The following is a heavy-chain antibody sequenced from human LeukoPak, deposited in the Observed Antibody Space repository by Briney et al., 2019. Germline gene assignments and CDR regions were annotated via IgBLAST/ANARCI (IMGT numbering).Heavy chain of an antibody. V-gene: IGHV3-21*01. Sequence: PGKSLRLSCAASGFTFSSYSMNWVRQAPGKGLEWVSSISSSSSYIYYADSLRGRFTISRDNAKNSLYLQMNSLRAEDTAVYYCARDLRRIQLSQHYYYMDVWGKGTTVTVSS. J-gene: IGHJ6*03. CDR2: ISSSSSYI. CDR3: ARDLRRIQLSQHYYYMDV. D-gene: IGHD5-18*01. CDR1: GFTFSSYS.